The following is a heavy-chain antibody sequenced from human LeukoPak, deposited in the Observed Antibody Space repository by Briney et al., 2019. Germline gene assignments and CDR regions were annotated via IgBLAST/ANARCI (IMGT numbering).Heavy chain of an antibody. D-gene: IGHD6-19*01. Sequence: KTSETLSLTCTVSGGSISSSSYYWGWIRQPPGKGLEWIGSIYYSGSTYYNPSLKSRVTISVDTSKNQFSLKLSSVTAADTAAYYCARVGIAVAGTNQYNWFDPWGQGTLVTVSS. CDR3: ARVGIAVAGTNQYNWFDP. CDR1: GGSISSSSYY. J-gene: IGHJ5*02. V-gene: IGHV4-39*01. CDR2: IYYSGST.